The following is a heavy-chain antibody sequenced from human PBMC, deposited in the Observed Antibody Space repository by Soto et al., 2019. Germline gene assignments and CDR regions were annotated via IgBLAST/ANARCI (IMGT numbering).Heavy chain of an antibody. CDR1: GGSISSYC. J-gene: IGHJ4*02. CDR3: ASSDYIGGSYRYPYFDY. D-gene: IGHD3-16*02. CDR2: IYYSGST. V-gene: IGHV4-59*01. Sequence: SETLSLTCTVAGGSISSYCWSWIRQPPGKGLEWIGYIYYSGSTNYNPSLKSRVTISVDTSKNQFSLKLSSVTAADTAVYYCASSDYIGGSYRYPYFDYWGQGTLVTVSS.